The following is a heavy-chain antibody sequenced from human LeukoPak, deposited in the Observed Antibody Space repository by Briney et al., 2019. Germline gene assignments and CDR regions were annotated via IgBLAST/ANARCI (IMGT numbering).Heavy chain of an antibody. J-gene: IGHJ4*02. D-gene: IGHD6-25*01. CDR3: GKAFPPLRVAAAGDY. CDR2: ISYMGDHR. CDR1: GFTFSDCD. Sequence: GESLRLSCTASGFTFSDCDMNWFRQAPGKGLQWVSSISYMGDHRYYADSAKGRFTISRDNAKNSLYLQMDNLRADDTAVYYCGKAFPPLRVAAAGDYCGQGTLVTVSS. V-gene: IGHV3-21*06.